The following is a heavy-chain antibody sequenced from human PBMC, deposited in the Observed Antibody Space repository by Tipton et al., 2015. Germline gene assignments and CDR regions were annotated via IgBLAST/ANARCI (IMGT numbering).Heavy chain of an antibody. D-gene: IGHD1-26*01. J-gene: IGHJ6*02. CDR2: IYYSGST. V-gene: IGHV4-59*01. CDR3: ARTLSGSYSDGLYYYGMDV. CDR1: TGSISNYS. Sequence: TLSLTCTVSTGSISNYSWSWIRQPAGKGLEWIGYIYYSGSTNYNPSLKSRVTISVDTSKNQFSLKVTSVAAADTAVYYCARTLSGSYSDGLYYYGMDVWGQGTTVTVSS.